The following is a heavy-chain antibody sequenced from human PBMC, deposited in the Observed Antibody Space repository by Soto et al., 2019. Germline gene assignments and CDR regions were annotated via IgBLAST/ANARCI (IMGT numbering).Heavy chain of an antibody. CDR2: IIPIFGTA. D-gene: IGHD3-22*01. J-gene: IGHJ3*02. V-gene: IGHV1-69*13. Sequence: GASVKVSCKASGGTFSSYAISWVRQAPGQGLEWMGGIIPIFGTANYAQKFQGRVTITADESTSTAYMELSSLRSEDTAVYYCARDREDSSGYYLAFDIWGQGTMVTVS. CDR1: GGTFSSYA. CDR3: ARDREDSSGYYLAFDI.